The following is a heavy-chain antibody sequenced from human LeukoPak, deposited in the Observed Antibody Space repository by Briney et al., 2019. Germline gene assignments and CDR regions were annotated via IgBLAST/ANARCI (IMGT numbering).Heavy chain of an antibody. Sequence: GGSLRLSCAASGFTFSNYAMSWVRQAPGKGLEWVSGISGSGGSTYYADSVKGRFTISRDNSKNTLYLQMNSLTDEDTAVYYCAKRWGVGTTTLDYFDYWGQGTLVTVSS. D-gene: IGHD1-26*01. CDR3: AKRWGVGTTTLDYFDY. CDR1: GFTFSNYA. J-gene: IGHJ4*02. V-gene: IGHV3-23*01. CDR2: ISGSGGST.